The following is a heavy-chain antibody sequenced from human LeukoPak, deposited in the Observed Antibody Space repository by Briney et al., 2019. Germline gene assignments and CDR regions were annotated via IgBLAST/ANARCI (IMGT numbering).Heavy chain of an antibody. CDR3: ASLGGGYNGDY. J-gene: IGHJ4*02. Sequence: PSETLSLTCTVSGGSISSSGYFWGWIRQPPGKGLERIGSIYYSGSTYYNSSLMSRVTISIDTSKNQFSLKLSSVTAADTAVYFCASLGGGYNGDYWGQGTLVTVSS. CDR2: IYYSGST. V-gene: IGHV4-39*01. D-gene: IGHD5-24*01. CDR1: GGSISSSGYF.